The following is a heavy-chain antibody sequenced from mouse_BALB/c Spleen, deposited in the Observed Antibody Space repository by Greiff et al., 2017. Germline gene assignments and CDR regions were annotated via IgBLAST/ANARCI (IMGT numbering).Heavy chain of an antibody. D-gene: IGHD2-1*01. Sequence: QVQLQQSGPELVKPGASVKISCKASGYSFTSYYIHWVKQRPGQGLEWIGWIFPGCGNTKYNAKFKGKATLTADTSSSTAYMQLISLTSEDSAVSFCARSAHYGKNEYYYAMDYWGQGTSLTVSS. V-gene: IGHV1-66*01. CDR3: ARSAHYGKNEYYYAMDY. CDR1: GYSFTSYY. CDR2: IFPGCGNT. J-gene: IGHJ4*01.